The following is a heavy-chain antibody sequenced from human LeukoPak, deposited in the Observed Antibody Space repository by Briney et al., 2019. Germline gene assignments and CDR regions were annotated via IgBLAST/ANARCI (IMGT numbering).Heavy chain of an antibody. V-gene: IGHV1-2*06. Sequence: ASVKVSCKASGYTFTAYYIHWVRQAPGQGLGWMGRINPKNGDTNYAQKFQDRVTMTRDTSMSAAYMELSRLRSDDTAVYYCARDSGLIAARHGYYYMDVWGKGTTVTVSS. CDR1: GYTFTAYY. CDR2: INPKNGDT. J-gene: IGHJ6*03. D-gene: IGHD6-6*01. CDR3: ARDSGLIAARHGYYYMDV.